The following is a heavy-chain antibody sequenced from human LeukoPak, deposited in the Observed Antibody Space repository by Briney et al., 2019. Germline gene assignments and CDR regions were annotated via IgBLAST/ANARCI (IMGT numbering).Heavy chain of an antibody. CDR2: IYYSGST. CDR1: GGSISSYY. Sequence: PSETLSLTCTVSGGSISSYYWSWIRQPPGKGLEWIGYIYYSGSTNYNPSLKSRVTITVDTSKNQFSLNLSSVTAANTAVYYCARGLKYNWNDDEAWFDPWGQGTLVTVSS. D-gene: IGHD1-20*01. J-gene: IGHJ5*02. CDR3: ARGLKYNWNDDEAWFDP. V-gene: IGHV4-59*01.